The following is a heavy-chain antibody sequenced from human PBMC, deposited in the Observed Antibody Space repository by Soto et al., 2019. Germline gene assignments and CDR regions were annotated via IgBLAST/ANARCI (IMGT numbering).Heavy chain of an antibody. CDR3: ARAQFYSGSGRYNNLMFDP. Sequence: PSQTLSLTCAISGDSASSYSAAWNWIRQSPSGGLEWLGRTYYRSRFFSDYAESVKSRIIINPDTSKNQFSLQLKSVTPEDTAVYYCARAQFYSGSGRYNNLMFDPWGQGIQVTVSS. V-gene: IGHV6-1*01. J-gene: IGHJ5*02. CDR1: GDSASSYSAA. CDR2: TYYRSRFFS. D-gene: IGHD3-10*01.